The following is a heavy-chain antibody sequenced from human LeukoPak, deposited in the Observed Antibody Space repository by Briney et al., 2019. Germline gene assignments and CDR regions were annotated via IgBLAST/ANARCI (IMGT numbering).Heavy chain of an antibody. D-gene: IGHD3-22*01. CDR3: ARDPTYYDSSGYYPSYFDY. J-gene: IGHJ4*02. CDR1: GFTFSSYC. Sequence: PGRSLRLSCAASGFTFSSYCMHWVRQAPGKGLEWVAVIRYDGSNKYYADSVKGRFTISRDNSKNTLYLQMNSLRAEDTAVYYCARDPTYYDSSGYYPSYFDYWGQGTLVTVSS. V-gene: IGHV3-33*01. CDR2: IRYDGSNK.